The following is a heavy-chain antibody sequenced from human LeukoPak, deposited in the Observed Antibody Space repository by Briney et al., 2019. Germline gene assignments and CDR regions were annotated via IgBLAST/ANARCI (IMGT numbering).Heavy chain of an antibody. CDR1: GFTFSSYA. D-gene: IGHD5-24*01. CDR3: AKDVEMAPSYAFDI. Sequence: PGGSLRLSCAASGFTFSSYAMGWVRRAPGKGLEWVSAISGSGGSTYYADSVKGRFTISRDNSKNTLYLQMNSLRAEDTAVYYCAKDVEMAPSYAFDIWGQGTMVTVSS. V-gene: IGHV3-23*01. CDR2: ISGSGGST. J-gene: IGHJ3*02.